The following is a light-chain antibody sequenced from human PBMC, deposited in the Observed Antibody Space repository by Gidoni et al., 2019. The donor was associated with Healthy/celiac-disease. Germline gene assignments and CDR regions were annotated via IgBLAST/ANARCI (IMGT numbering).Light chain of an antibody. V-gene: IGLV1-40*01. CDR1: SSNIGAGYD. CDR3: QSYDSSLSGSNWV. J-gene: IGLJ3*02. CDR2: CNS. Sequence: QSVLTQPPSVSGAPGQRVTSSCTGSSSNIGAGYDVHWYQQLPGTAHKLRIYCNSNRPSGVPDRFSGSKSGTSASLAITGLQAEDEADYYCQSYDSSLSGSNWVFGGGTKLTVL.